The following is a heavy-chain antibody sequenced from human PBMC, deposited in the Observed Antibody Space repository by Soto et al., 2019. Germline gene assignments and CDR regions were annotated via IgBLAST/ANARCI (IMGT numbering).Heavy chain of an antibody. Sequence: GGSLRLSCAASGFTFSSYAMSWVRQAPGKGLEWVSAISGSGGSTYYADSVKGRFTISRDNSKNTLYLQMNSLRAEDTAVYYCATRGQSGSYYRRQNPGGFVNYWGQGTLVTVSS. J-gene: IGHJ4*02. D-gene: IGHD1-26*01. CDR1: GFTFSSYA. CDR2: ISGSGGST. CDR3: ATRGQSGSYYRRQNPGGFVNY. V-gene: IGHV3-23*01.